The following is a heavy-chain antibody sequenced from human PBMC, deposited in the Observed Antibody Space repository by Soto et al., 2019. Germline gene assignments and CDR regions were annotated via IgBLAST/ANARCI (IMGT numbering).Heavy chain of an antibody. J-gene: IGHJ3*02. CDR2: ISSSSSTI. V-gene: IGHV3-48*01. D-gene: IGHD3-22*01. CDR3: ARDWSVLLHDSSVFLSGGNDAFDI. CDR1: GFTFSSYS. Sequence: PGGSLRLSCAASGFTFSSYSMNWVRQAPGKGLEWVSYISSSSSTIYYADSVKGRFTISRDNAKNSLYLQMNSLRAEDTAVYYCARDWSVLLHDSSVFLSGGNDAFDIWGQGTMVTVSS.